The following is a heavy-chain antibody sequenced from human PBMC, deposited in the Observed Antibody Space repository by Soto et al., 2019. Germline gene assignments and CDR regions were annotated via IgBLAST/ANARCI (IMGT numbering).Heavy chain of an antibody. CDR3: ASLGRHG. Sequence: GGSLRLSCAASGFTFSDSWMDWVRQAPGKGPEWVANIKEDGSQKNYVDSVKGRFTISRDNAKNSLYLQMNSLRAEDTAVYYCASLGRHGWGQGTTVTVSS. V-gene: IGHV3-7*01. CDR1: GFTFSDSW. D-gene: IGHD3-16*01. J-gene: IGHJ6*02. CDR2: IKEDGSQK.